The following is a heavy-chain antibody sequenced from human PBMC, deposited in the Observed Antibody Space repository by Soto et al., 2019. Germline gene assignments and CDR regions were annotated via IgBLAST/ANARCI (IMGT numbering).Heavy chain of an antibody. V-gene: IGHV3-48*04. Sequence: EVLLVESGGGLGQPGGSLRLSSMASGFTFTDPSMNWVRHAPGKRLEWLSYINDISNAIHSPDSVKGRFAMSRDNANQSVFPQMNSLRVEDTGIYYCARDRPTTFSADLWGQGTVVTVSS. D-gene: IGHD5-12*01. J-gene: IGHJ3*01. CDR1: GFTFTDPS. CDR2: INDISNAI. CDR3: ARDRPTTFSADL.